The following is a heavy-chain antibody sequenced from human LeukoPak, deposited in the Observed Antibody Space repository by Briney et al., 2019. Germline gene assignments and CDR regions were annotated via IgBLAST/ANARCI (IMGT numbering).Heavy chain of an antibody. D-gene: IGHD5-18*01. CDR3: AKDRQLWSEYYFDY. CDR2: ISGSGGST. V-gene: IGHV3-23*01. CDR1: GFTFSSYA. Sequence: GGSLTLSCAASGFTFSSYAMSWVRQAPGKGLEWVSAISGSGGSTYYADSVKGRLTISRDNSKNTLYLQMNSLRAEDTAVYYCAKDRQLWSEYYFDYWGQGTLVTVSS. J-gene: IGHJ4*02.